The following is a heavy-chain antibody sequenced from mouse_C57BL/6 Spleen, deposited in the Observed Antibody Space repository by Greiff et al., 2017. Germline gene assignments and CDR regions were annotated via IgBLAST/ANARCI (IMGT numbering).Heavy chain of an antibody. CDR1: GFSLTSYG. CDR3: ARNTMGQGLFAY. Sequence: QVQLQQSGPGLVQPSQSLSITCTVSGFSLTSYGVHWVRQSPGKGLEWLGVIWSGGSTDYNAAFISRLSISKDNSKSQVFFKMNSLQADDTAIYYRARNTMGQGLFAYWGQGTLVTVSA. D-gene: IGHD3-3*01. V-gene: IGHV2-2*01. CDR2: IWSGGST. J-gene: IGHJ3*01.